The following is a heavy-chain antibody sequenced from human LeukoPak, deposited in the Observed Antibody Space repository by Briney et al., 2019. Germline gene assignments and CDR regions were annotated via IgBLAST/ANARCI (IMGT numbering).Heavy chain of an antibody. CDR1: GFTFSSYA. Sequence: GGSLRLSCAASGFTFSSYAMHWVRQAPGKGLEYVSAISSNGGSTYYANSVKGRFTISRDNSKNTLYLQMGSLRAEDMAVYYCARDRAPNCSGGSCYSLGYYYYYYMDVWGKGTTVTVSS. V-gene: IGHV3-64*01. CDR3: ARDRAPNCSGGSCYSLGYYYYYYMDV. D-gene: IGHD2-15*01. CDR2: ISSNGGST. J-gene: IGHJ6*03.